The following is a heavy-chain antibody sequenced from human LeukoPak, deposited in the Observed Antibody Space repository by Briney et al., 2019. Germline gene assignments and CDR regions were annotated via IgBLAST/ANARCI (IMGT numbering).Heavy chain of an antibody. D-gene: IGHD4-11*01. CDR2: IYTSGGT. J-gene: IGHJ6*03. CDR3: ARGGTREDSNYDYYYYMDV. CDR1: GGSISRYY. Sequence: SETLSLTCTVSGGSISRYYWSWIRQPAGKGLEWIGRIYTSGGTNYNPSLKSRVTMSVDTSKNQFSLKLSSVTAADTAVYYCARGGTREDSNYDYYYYMDVWGKGTTVTVSS. V-gene: IGHV4-4*07.